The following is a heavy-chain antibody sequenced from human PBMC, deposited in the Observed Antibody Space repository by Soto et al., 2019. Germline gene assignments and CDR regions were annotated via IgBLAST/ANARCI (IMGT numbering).Heavy chain of an antibody. Sequence: QVQLVQSGAEVKKPGASVKVSCKASGYTFTSYGISWVRQDPGQGLEWMGWISAYNGNTNYAQKLQGRVTMTTDTSTSTAYIELRSLRSDDTAVYYCARDPVRSKWLQYPFDYWGQGTLVTVST. CDR1: GYTFTSYG. CDR2: ISAYNGNT. D-gene: IGHD5-12*01. V-gene: IGHV1-18*01. J-gene: IGHJ4*02. CDR3: ARDPVRSKWLQYPFDY.